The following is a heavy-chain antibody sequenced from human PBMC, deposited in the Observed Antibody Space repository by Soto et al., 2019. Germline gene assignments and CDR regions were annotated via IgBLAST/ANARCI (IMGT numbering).Heavy chain of an antibody. V-gene: IGHV5-51*01. CDR3: ARSDPAMEIFDY. Sequence: GESLKISCKGSGYSFTSYWIGWVRQMPGKGLEWMGIIYPGDSDTRYSPSFQGQVTISADKSISTAYLHWSSLTASDTAMYFGARSDPAMEIFDYWGQGTLVPVAS. CDR1: GYSFTSYW. J-gene: IGHJ4*02. D-gene: IGHD5-18*01. CDR2: IYPGDSDT.